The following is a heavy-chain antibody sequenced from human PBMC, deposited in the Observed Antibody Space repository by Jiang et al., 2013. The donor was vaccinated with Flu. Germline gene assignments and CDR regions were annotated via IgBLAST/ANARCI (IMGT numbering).Heavy chain of an antibody. CDR3: ARHAGSGWYRYAFDI. J-gene: IGHJ3*02. CDR1: GGSISSSSYY. D-gene: IGHD6-19*01. Sequence: GPGLVKPSETLSLTCTVSGGSISSSSYYWGWIRQPPGKGLEWIGSIYYSGSTYYNPSLKSRVTISVDTSKNQFSLKLSSVTVADTAVYYCARHAGSGWYRYAFDIWGQGTMVT. CDR2: IYYSGST. V-gene: IGHV4-39*01.